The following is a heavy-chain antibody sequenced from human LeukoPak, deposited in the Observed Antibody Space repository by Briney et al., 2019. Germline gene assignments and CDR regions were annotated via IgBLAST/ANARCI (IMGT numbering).Heavy chain of an antibody. CDR3: ARDWAWEQVWFQH. CDR2: INPNNGGT. Sequence: GASVKVSFKASGYTFTGSYMHWVRQAPGQGLEWMGWINPNNGGTNYAQKFQGRVTMTRDTSISTAYMELSRLRSDDTAVYYCARDWAWEQVWFQHWGQGTQVIVSS. D-gene: IGHD1-26*01. V-gene: IGHV1-2*02. J-gene: IGHJ1*01. CDR1: GYTFTGSY.